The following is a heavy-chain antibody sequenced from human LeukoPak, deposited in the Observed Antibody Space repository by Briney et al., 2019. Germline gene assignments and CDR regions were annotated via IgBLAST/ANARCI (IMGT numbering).Heavy chain of an antibody. CDR1: GGSISSNIYY. CDR2: ISYNGSP. D-gene: IGHD6-13*01. V-gene: IGHV4-39*07. J-gene: IGHJ4*01. CDR3: ARDFRLDGYSSRGTHY. Sequence: PSETLSLTCTVSGGSISSNIYYWAWIRQPPGKGLEWIGSISYNGSPYYRLSLESRVTISIDTSKNQFSLKLSSVAAADTAVYYCARDFRLDGYSSRGTHYWGQGTLVTVSS.